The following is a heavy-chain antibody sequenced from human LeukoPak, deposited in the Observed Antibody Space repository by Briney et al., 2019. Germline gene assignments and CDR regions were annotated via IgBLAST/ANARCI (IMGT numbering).Heavy chain of an antibody. D-gene: IGHD4-17*01. Sequence: GASVKVSCKASGGTFSSYAISWVRQAPGQGLEWMGGIIPIFGTTNYAQKFQDRVTITADKSTSTAYMELSSLRSEDTAVYYCARGGGVTTVTIVDAFDIWGQGTMVTVSS. J-gene: IGHJ3*02. CDR3: ARGGGVTTVTIVDAFDI. V-gene: IGHV1-69*06. CDR1: GGTFSSYA. CDR2: IIPIFGTT.